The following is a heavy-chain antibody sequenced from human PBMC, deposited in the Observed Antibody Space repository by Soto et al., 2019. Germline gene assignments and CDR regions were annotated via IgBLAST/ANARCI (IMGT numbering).Heavy chain of an antibody. Sequence: QVQLQESGPGLVKPSETLSLTCTVSGGSISSYYWSWIRQPPGKGLEWIGYIYYSGSTNYNPSLTSRVTISVDTSKNQFSLKLSYVTAADTAVYYCARQVGGWAPWYFDYWGQGTLVTVSS. CDR3: ARQVGGWAPWYFDY. V-gene: IGHV4-59*08. J-gene: IGHJ4*02. D-gene: IGHD6-19*01. CDR1: GGSISSYY. CDR2: IYYSGST.